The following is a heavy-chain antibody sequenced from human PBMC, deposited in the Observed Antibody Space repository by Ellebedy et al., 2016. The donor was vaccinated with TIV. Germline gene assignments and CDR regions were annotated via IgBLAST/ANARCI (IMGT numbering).Heavy chain of an antibody. V-gene: IGHV3-23*01. CDR3: LPSGGSST. Sequence: GESLKISCAASGFTFRNYGMTWVRQAPGKGLEWVSSVTSSGASTYYADSVKGRFTISRDNSKNTLYLQMNSLRVEDTAVYYCLPSGGSSTWGQGTLVTVSS. D-gene: IGHD1-26*01. CDR1: GFTFRNYG. CDR2: VTSSGAST. J-gene: IGHJ4*02.